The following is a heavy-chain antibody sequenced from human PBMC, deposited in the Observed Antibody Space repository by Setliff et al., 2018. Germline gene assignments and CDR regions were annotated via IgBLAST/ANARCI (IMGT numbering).Heavy chain of an antibody. J-gene: IGHJ4*02. CDR3: ARPGRSNYWDSFDY. Sequence: SETLSLTCAVSGYSISSGFYWGWIRQPPGKGLEWIGSIYHSGTTYYNPSLKSRVTILVDTSKNQFSLKLSSVTAADTAVYYCARPGRSNYWDSFDYWGRGTLVTVSS. CDR2: IYHSGTT. D-gene: IGHD3-10*01. CDR1: GYSISSGFY. V-gene: IGHV4-38-2*01.